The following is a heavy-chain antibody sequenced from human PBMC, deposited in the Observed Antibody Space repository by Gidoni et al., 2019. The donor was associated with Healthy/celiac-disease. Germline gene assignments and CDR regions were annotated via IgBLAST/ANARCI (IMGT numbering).Heavy chain of an antibody. CDR2: IYYRGST. V-gene: IGHV4-39*07. J-gene: IGHJ4*02. CDR1: GGPISSSSYY. Sequence: QLQLQESGPGLVKPSETLSLTCTVSGGPISSSSYYWGWIRQPPGKGLEWIGSIYYRGSTYYNPSLKSRVTISVDTSKNQFSLKLSSVTAADTAVYYCARSGAAVAATVGNYWGQGTLVTVSS. D-gene: IGHD6-19*01. CDR3: ARSGAAVAATVGNY.